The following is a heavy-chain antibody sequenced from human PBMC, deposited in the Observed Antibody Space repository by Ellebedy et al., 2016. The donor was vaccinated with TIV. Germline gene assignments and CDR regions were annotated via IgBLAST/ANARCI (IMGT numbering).Heavy chain of an antibody. V-gene: IGHV4-39*01. CDR1: GGSISTGSYY. D-gene: IGHD6-19*01. CDR3: ARGPGYSSRWSDAFDI. J-gene: IGHJ3*02. Sequence: SETLSLTXSVSGGSISTGSYYCGWIRQSPGKGLEWIASMYYSGSTNYNPSLKSRVTISVDTSKNQLSLNLSSVTAADTAVYYCARGPGYSSRWSDAFDIWGQGTMVTVSS. CDR2: MYYSGST.